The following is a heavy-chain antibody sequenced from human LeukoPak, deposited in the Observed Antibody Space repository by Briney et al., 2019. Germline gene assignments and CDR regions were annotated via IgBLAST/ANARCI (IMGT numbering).Heavy chain of an antibody. CDR2: IHYSGSI. Sequence: SETLSLTCTVSGGSISGYYWSWIRQFPGKGLEWIGYIHYSGSINYNPSLKSRVTMSIDTSKNQFSLNLTSVTAGDTAVYYCARDTSGWYFNLWGRGTLVTVSS. CDR1: GGSISGYY. D-gene: IGHD6-19*01. V-gene: IGHV4-59*01. CDR3: ARDTSGWYFNL. J-gene: IGHJ2*01.